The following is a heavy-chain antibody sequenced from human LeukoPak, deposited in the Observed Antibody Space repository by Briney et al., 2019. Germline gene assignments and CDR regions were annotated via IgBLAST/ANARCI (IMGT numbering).Heavy chain of an antibody. D-gene: IGHD3-9*01. CDR3: ARAPYDILTRLGAFDI. J-gene: IGHJ3*02. V-gene: IGHV4-59*01. CDR1: GGSISSYY. CDR2: IYYSGST. Sequence: SETLSLTCTVSGGSISSYYWSWIRQPPGKGLEWIGYIYYSGSTNYNPSLKSRVTISVDASKNQFSLKLSSVTAADTAVYYCARAPYDILTRLGAFDIWGQGTMVTVSS.